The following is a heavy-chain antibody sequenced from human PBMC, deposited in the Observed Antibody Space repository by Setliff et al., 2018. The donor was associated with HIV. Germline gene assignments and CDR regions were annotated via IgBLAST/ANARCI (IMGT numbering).Heavy chain of an antibody. CDR2: IKYAGSEK. J-gene: IGHJ6*02. CDR3: AREPHELRYFDWLLYPAYYYYGMDV. D-gene: IGHD3-9*01. Sequence: PGGSLRLSCAASGFTFSSYWMSWVRQAPGKGLEWVANIKYAGSEKYYVGSVKGRFTISRDNAKNSLYLQMNSLRDEYTAVYYCAREPHELRYFDWLLYPAYYYYGMDVWGQGTTVTVSS. CDR1: GFTFSSYW. V-gene: IGHV3-7*01.